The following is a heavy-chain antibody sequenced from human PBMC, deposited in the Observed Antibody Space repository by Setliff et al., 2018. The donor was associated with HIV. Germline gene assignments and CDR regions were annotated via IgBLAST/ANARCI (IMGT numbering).Heavy chain of an antibody. V-gene: IGHV4-59*01. CDR2: IYENAYA. D-gene: IGHD3-10*01. J-gene: IGHJ4*02. CDR1: GGSMNNYY. Sequence: SETLSLTCTVSGGSMNNYYWNWIRQTPGKGLEWIGYIYENAYAHYTVSLRSRVTVSTDTSKNQFSLTLRSVTAADRAVYYCARAQMHRGVVSWSLYYFDYWGQGALVTVSS. CDR3: ARAQMHRGVVSWSLYYFDY.